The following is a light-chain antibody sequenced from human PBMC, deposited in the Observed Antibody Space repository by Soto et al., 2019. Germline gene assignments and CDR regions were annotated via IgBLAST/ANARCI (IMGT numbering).Light chain of an antibody. CDR1: QSIRIN. V-gene: IGKV3-20*01. Sequence: HSLSTQSASVGPRLTITCRASQSIRINLAWYQQIPGQTPRLLIYGASTRATGIPVRFSGSGSGTDFTLTISRMEPEDFAVYDCQQYGSSGTFGQGTKVDIK. CDR3: QQYGSSGT. J-gene: IGKJ1*01. CDR2: GAS.